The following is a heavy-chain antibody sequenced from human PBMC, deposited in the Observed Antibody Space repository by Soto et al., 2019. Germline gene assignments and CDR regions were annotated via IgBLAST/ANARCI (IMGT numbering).Heavy chain of an antibody. CDR3: ARGPYEFWSGYYRPDFHSGMDV. V-gene: IGHV1-69*12. Sequence: QVQLVQSGAEVKKPGSSVKVSCKASGGTFSNHVISWVRQAPGQGLEWMGGIINIFGTANYAKKFQGRVTITADESTSTADMELSSLRSEDTAVYYCARGPYEFWSGYYRPDFHSGMDVWGQGTTVTVSS. J-gene: IGHJ6*02. CDR1: GGTFSNHV. D-gene: IGHD3-3*01. CDR2: IINIFGTA.